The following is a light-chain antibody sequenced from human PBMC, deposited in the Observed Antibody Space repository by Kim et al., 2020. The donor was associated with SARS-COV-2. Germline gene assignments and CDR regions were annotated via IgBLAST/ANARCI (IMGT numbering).Light chain of an antibody. V-gene: IGKV3-20*01. CDR2: GAC. CDR3: QQYGSTPRT. Sequence: LSPGATAALDCRASLSVRSRYLAWYQQKPGQAPRLLIYGACSRGTGIPDRFSGSGSGTDFTLTISRLEPEDFAVYDCQQYGSTPRTLGQGTKLEIK. J-gene: IGKJ2*01. CDR1: LSVRSRY.